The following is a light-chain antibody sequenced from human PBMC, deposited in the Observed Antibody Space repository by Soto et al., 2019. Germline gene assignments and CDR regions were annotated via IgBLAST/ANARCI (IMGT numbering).Light chain of an antibody. Sequence: EIVMTQSPATLSVSPVERATLSGRASQSVSSNLAWYLQKPGQAPRLLIYGASTRATGIPARFSGSGSGTEFTLTISSLQSEDFAVYYCQQYYDWPITFGQGTRWRL. J-gene: IGKJ5*01. CDR2: GAS. V-gene: IGKV3-15*01. CDR1: QSVSSN. CDR3: QQYYDWPIT.